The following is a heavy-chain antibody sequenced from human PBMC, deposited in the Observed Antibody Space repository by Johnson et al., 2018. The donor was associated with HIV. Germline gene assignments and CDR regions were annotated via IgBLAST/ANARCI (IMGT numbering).Heavy chain of an antibody. V-gene: IGHV3-30-3*01. CDR2: ISYDGSNK. Sequence: QVQLVEFGGGVVQPGRSLRLSCAASGFTFSSYAMHWVRQAPGKGLEWVAVISYDGSNKYYADSVKGRFTISRDNSKNTLYLQMNSLRAEDTAVYYCARGIWGQGTMVTVSS. CDR3: ARGI. J-gene: IGHJ3*02. CDR1: GFTFSSYA.